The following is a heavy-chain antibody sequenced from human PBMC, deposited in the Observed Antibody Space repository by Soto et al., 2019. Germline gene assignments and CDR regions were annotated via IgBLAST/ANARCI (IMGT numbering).Heavy chain of an antibody. V-gene: IGHV4-30-4*01. CDR2: IYYSGST. Sequence: PSETLSLTCTVSGDSISSGDYYWSWIRQPPGKGLEWIGLIYYSGSTHYNPSLKSRLIISVNTSKNQFSLKLTSATAADTAVYYCARRISGYSYGDYYYGMDVWGQGTAVTVS. D-gene: IGHD5-18*01. CDR3: ARRISGYSYGDYYYGMDV. CDR1: GDSISSGDYY. J-gene: IGHJ6*02.